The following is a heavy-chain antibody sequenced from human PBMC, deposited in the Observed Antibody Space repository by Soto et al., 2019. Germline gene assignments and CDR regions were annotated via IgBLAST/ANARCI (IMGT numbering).Heavy chain of an antibody. D-gene: IGHD3-22*01. V-gene: IGHV4-30-4*01. Sequence: QVQLQESGPGLVKPSQTLSLTCTVSGGSISSGDYYWSWIRQPPGKGLEWLGYSYYSGSTYYNPSLKSRVTISVDTSKNQFSLKLSSVTAADTAVYYCARGELGVRSSGYCNWFDPWGQGTLVTVSS. J-gene: IGHJ5*02. CDR1: GGSISSGDYY. CDR3: ARGELGVRSSGYCNWFDP. CDR2: SYYSGST.